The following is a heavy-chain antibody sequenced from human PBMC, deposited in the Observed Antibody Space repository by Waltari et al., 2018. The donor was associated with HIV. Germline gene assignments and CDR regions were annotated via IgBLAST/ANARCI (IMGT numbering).Heavy chain of an antibody. J-gene: IGHJ4*02. Sequence: QVRLQQWGAGLLKPSETLSLTCAVYGGSFSIHYWTWIRETPEKGLEWSGEINHSGTTDYNPSLKSRLTMSIDTSKNQFSLKLNSVTAADTAVYYCARHRFTRGNSAWYFLYWGQGTHVTVSS. V-gene: IGHV4-34*02. D-gene: IGHD6-19*01. CDR3: ARHRFTRGNSAWYFLY. CDR1: GGSFSIHY. CDR2: INHSGTT.